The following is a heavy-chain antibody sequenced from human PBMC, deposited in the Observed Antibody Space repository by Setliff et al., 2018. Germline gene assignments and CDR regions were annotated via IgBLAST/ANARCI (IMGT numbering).Heavy chain of an antibody. CDR3: ATGSGYYFIPVY. V-gene: IGHV1-24*01. D-gene: IGHD3-22*01. CDR2: FDPEDGET. J-gene: IGHJ4*02. Sequence: ASVKVSCKVSGYTLTELSMHWVRQAPGKGLEWMGGFDPEDGETIYAQKFQGRVTMTKDTSTDTAYMELSSLRSEDTAVYYCATGSGYYFIPVYWGQGTLVTVSS. CDR1: GYTLTELS.